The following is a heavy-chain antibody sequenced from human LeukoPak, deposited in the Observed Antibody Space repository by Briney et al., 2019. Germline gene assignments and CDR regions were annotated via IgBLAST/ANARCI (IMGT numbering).Heavy chain of an antibody. D-gene: IGHD3-22*01. CDR2: IYYSGSS. CDR3: ARAAPSSGYYRTYTYFDY. J-gene: IGHJ4*02. V-gene: IGHV4-61*05. CDR1: GGSISSSSYY. Sequence: SETLSLTCTVSGGSISSSSYYWGWIRQPPGKGLEWIGYIYYSGSSNYNPSLKSRVTISVDTSKNQFSLKLSSVTAADTAAYYCARAAPSSGYYRTYTYFDYWGQGTLVTVSS.